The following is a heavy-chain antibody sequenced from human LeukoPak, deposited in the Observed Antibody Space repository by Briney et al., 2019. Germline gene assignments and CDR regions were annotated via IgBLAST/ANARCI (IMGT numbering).Heavy chain of an antibody. J-gene: IGHJ5*02. CDR3: TTEYYYDSSGVDP. CDR1: GFTFSNAW. V-gene: IGHV3-15*01. Sequence: GGSLRLSCAASGFTFSNAWMSWVRQAPGKGLEWVGRIKSKTDGGATDYAAPVRGRFTISRDDSKNTLYLQMNSLKTEDTAVYYSTTEYYYDSSGVDPWGQGTLVTVSS. CDR2: IKSKTDGGAT. D-gene: IGHD3-22*01.